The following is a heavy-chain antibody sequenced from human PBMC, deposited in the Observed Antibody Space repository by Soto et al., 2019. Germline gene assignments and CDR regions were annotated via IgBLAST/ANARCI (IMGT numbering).Heavy chain of an antibody. D-gene: IGHD6-19*01. J-gene: IGHJ4*02. V-gene: IGHV3-9*01. CDR3: AKDRGLVLSFYFYY. CDR2: ISWNSGSI. CDR1: GFTFDDYA. Sequence: EVQLVESGGGLVQPGRSLRLSCAASGFTFDDYAMHWVRQAPGKGLEWVSGISWNSGSIGYADSVKGRFTISRDNAKNSLYLQMNSLRAEDTAFYYCAKDRGLVLSFYFYYWGQGTLVTVSS.